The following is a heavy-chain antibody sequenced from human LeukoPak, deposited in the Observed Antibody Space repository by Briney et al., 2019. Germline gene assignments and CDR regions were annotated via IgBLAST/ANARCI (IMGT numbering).Heavy chain of an antibody. D-gene: IGHD1-26*01. CDR3: ARFSGSYYLSYFDY. J-gene: IGHJ4*02. CDR1: GGSISSGSYY. V-gene: IGHV4-61*02. CDR2: IYTSGST. Sequence: SQTLSLTCTVSGGSISSGSYYWSWIRQPAGKGLEWIGRIYTSGSTNYNPSLKSRVIISVDTSKNQFSLKLSSVTAADTAVYYCARFSGSYYLSYFDYWGQGTLVTVSS.